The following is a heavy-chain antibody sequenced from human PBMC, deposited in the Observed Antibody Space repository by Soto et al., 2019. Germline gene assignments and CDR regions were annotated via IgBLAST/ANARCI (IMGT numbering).Heavy chain of an antibody. V-gene: IGHV3-9*01. CDR3: ARDGWSRASGPPDS. Sequence: PGVSLRLSCAASAFSLHDYARHWARQAPGKGWEWVTGISWHSGTIDYADSVKGRFTISRDNAKNSLYLQMNSLRAEDTALYYCARDGWSRASGPPDSWCQGTLVTVSS. CDR1: AFSLHDYA. D-gene: IGHD6-19*01. J-gene: IGHJ4*02. CDR2: ISWHSGTI.